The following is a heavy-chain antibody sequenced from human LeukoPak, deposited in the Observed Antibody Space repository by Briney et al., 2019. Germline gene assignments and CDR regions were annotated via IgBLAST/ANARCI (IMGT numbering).Heavy chain of an antibody. D-gene: IGHD6-6*01. Sequence: PGGSLRLSCAASGFTFSNYWMIWVRQAPGKGLEWVANIKQDGSEKYYVDSVKGRFTISRDNAKNSLYLQMNSLRAEDTAVYYCARAPAIAARPLGSDYWGQGTLVTVPS. CDR2: IKQDGSEK. J-gene: IGHJ4*02. CDR3: ARAPAIAARPLGSDY. V-gene: IGHV3-7*05. CDR1: GFTFSNYW.